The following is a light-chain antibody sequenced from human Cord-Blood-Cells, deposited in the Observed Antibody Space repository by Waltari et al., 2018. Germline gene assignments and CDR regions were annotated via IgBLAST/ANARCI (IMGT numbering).Light chain of an antibody. Sequence: DIQMTQSPSSLSASVGDRVTVTCRASQSISSYLNWYQQKPAKAPKLLLYAASSFQRGVPSRFRGSGRGRDFTLPISSLQAEDLATYYCEQGYSTPDSFGQGINRENK. CDR2: AAS. CDR3: EQGYSTPDS. CDR1: QSISSY. J-gene: IGKJ2*03. V-gene: IGKV1-39*01.